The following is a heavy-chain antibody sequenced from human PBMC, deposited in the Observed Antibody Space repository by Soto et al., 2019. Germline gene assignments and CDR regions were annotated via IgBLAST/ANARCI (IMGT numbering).Heavy chain of an antibody. J-gene: IGHJ4*02. CDR2: IIGIGDTA. CDR1: GFSFRNYG. V-gene: IGHV3-23*01. CDR3: AKDYAYGDSLPFDY. Sequence: EVQLLEAGGGLVQPGGSLRLSCAASGFSFRNYGMSWVRQAPGKGLEWLSAIIGIGDTAYYADSVRGRFTISRDNSINTLYLKLNDLGAEDTAIYSCAKDYAYGDSLPFDYWGQGTLVTVSS. D-gene: IGHD4-17*01.